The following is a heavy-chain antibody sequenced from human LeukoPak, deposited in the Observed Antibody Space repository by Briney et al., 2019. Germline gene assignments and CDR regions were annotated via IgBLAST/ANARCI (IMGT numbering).Heavy chain of an antibody. CDR3: ARGFGLYYMDV. V-gene: IGHV4-38-2*01. CDR2: IYHSGST. CDR1: GYSISSGYY. D-gene: IGHD3-16*01. J-gene: IGHJ6*03. Sequence: TSETLSLTCAVSGYSISSGYYWGWIRQPPGKGLEWIGSIYHSGSTNYNPSLKSRVTISVDTSKNQFSLKLSSVTAADTAVYYCARGFGLYYMDVWGKGPRSPSP.